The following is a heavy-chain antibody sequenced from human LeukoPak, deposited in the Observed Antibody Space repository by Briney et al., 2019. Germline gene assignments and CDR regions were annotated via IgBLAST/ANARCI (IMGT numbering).Heavy chain of an antibody. V-gene: IGHV4-59*12. CDR2: IYYSRST. J-gene: IGHJ4*02. CDR3: ARRGYYYGLDY. Sequence: SETLSLTCTVSGGSISSYYWSGLRQPPGKGLECIGYIYYSRSTYYNPSLKSRVTISVDRSKNQFSLKLSSVTAADTAVYYCARRGYYYGLDYWGQGTLVTVSS. CDR1: GGSISSYY. D-gene: IGHD3-22*01.